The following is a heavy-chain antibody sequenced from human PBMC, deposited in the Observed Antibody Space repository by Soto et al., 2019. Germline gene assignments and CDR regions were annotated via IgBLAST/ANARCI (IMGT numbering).Heavy chain of an antibody. J-gene: IGHJ3*02. D-gene: IGHD3-22*01. CDR1: VFTFSSYA. V-gene: IGHV3-23*01. Sequence: WWSLRLSCSASVFTFSSYAMSWFRQAPGKGLEWVSAISGSGGSTYYADSVKGRFTISRDNSKNTLYLQMNSLRAEDTAVYYCAKGLNYYDSSGYYNDAFDIWGQGTMVTVSS. CDR2: ISGSGGST. CDR3: AKGLNYYDSSGYYNDAFDI.